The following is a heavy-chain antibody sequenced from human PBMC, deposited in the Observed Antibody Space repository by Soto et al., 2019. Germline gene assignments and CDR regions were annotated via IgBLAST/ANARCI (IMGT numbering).Heavy chain of an antibody. Sequence: EVQLLESGGGLVQPGGSLRLSCAASGFTFSSYAMSWVRQAPGKGLEWVSAISGSGGSTYYADSVKGRFTISRDNSKNTLYLQMNCLRAEDTAVYYCAKDPVGSYDQNCFDPWGQGTLVTVSS. CDR1: GFTFSSYA. J-gene: IGHJ5*02. D-gene: IGHD3-3*01. CDR2: ISGSGGST. V-gene: IGHV3-23*01. CDR3: AKDPVGSYDQNCFDP.